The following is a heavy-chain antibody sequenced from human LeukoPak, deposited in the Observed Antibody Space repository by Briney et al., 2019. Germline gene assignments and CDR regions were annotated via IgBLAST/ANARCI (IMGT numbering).Heavy chain of an antibody. V-gene: IGHV3-43D*03. J-gene: IGHJ6*02. CDR3: AKGEGPGITMVRGVPGERMDV. CDR1: GFTFDDYA. Sequence: GGSLRLSCAASGFTFDDYAMHWVRQAPGKGLEWVSLISWDGGSTYYADSVKGRFTISRDNSKNSLYLQMNSLRAEDTALYYCAKGEGPGITMVRGVPGERMDVWGQGTTVTVSS. D-gene: IGHD3-10*01. CDR2: ISWDGGST.